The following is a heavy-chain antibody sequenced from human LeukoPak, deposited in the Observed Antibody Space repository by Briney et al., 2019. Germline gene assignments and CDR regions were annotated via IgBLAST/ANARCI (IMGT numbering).Heavy chain of an antibody. J-gene: IGHJ4*02. Sequence: SETLSLTCTVSGGSISSYYWSWIRQPPGKGLEWIGYIYYSGSTNYNPSLKSRVAISVDTSKNQFSLKLSSVTAADTAVYYCARGPYYFDYWGQGTLVTVSS. V-gene: IGHV4-59*01. CDR1: GGSISSYY. CDR3: ARGPYYFDY. CDR2: IYYSGST.